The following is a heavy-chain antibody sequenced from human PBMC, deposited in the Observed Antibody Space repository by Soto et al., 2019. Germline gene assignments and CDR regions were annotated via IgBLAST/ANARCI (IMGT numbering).Heavy chain of an antibody. D-gene: IGHD6-19*01. J-gene: IGHJ4*02. CDR3: ARDPAVAGSPIDY. V-gene: IGHV3-21*01. Sequence: ESGGGLVKPGGSLRLSCAASGFTFSSYSMNWVRQAPGKGLEWVSSISSSSSYIYYADSVKGRFTISRDNAKNSLYLQMNSLRAEDTAVYYCARDPAVAGSPIDYWGQGTLVTVSS. CDR1: GFTFSSYS. CDR2: ISSSSSYI.